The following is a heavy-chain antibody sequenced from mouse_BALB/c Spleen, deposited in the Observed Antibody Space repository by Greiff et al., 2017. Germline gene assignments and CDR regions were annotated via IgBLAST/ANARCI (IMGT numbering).Heavy chain of an antibody. J-gene: IGHJ4*01. CDR3: ARGGIQSPMDY. Sequence: EVMLVESGGGLVKPGGSLKLSCAASGFTFSSYAMSWVRQSPEKRLEWVAEISSGGSYTYYPDTVTGRFTISRDNAKNTLYLEMSSLRSEDTAMYYCARGGIQSPMDYWGQGTSVTVSS. V-gene: IGHV5-9-4*01. CDR1: GFTFSSYA. CDR2: ISSGGSYT.